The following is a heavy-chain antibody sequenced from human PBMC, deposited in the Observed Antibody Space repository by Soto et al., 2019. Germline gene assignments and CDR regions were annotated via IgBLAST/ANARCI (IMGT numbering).Heavy chain of an antibody. CDR3: ARAAYYYDSSGYKAGIDY. V-gene: IGHV1-69*13. CDR2: IIPIFGTA. D-gene: IGHD3-22*01. CDR1: GGTFSSYA. Sequence: SVKVSCKASGGTFSSYAISWVRQAPGQGLEWMGGIIPIFGTANYAQKFQGRVTITADESTSTAYMELSSLRSEDTAVYYCARAAYYYDSSGYKAGIDYWGQGTLVTVSS. J-gene: IGHJ4*02.